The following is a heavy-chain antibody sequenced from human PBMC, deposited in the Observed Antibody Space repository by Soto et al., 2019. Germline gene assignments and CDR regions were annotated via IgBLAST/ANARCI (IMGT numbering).Heavy chain of an antibody. D-gene: IGHD2-15*01. CDR2: ICPQSDCS. CDR3: AKGVTGSRYSAVDS. V-gene: IGHV3-23*01. J-gene: IGHJ4*02. Sequence: EVQLLESGGGLVQPGGSLRLSCVASGFRFGDYSMTRVRQTPGEGLAWVSVICPQSDCSGYTESVQGRFTISRDNSKNTLFLQLNNLRAEDTALYYCAKGVTGSRYSAVDSWGQGILVTVSP. CDR1: GFRFGDYS.